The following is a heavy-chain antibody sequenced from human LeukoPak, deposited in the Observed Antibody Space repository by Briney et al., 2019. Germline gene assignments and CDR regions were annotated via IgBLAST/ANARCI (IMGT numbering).Heavy chain of an antibody. Sequence: SVKVSCKASGYTFTGNYMHWVRQAPGQGLEWMGWINPDSGGTNYAQKFHGRVTMTGDTSISTAYMDLSRLRSDDTAVYYCARAVKTKYSSSWYDYWGQGTLVTVSS. CDR3: ARAVKTKYSSSWYDY. D-gene: IGHD6-13*01. CDR1: GYTFTGNY. J-gene: IGHJ4*02. CDR2: INPDSGGT. V-gene: IGHV1-2*02.